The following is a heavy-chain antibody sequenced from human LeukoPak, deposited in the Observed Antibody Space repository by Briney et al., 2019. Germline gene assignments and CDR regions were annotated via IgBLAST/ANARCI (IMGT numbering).Heavy chain of an antibody. CDR2: ISGSSITI. V-gene: IGHV3-48*02. CDR1: GFTFSDYS. CDR3: ARYLHDYDSSGFAY. D-gene: IGHD3-22*01. Sequence: GVSLRLSCAASGFTFSDYSIHWVRQAPGKGLEWVSYISGSSITIHYADSVKGRFIISRDNAKNSLYLQMNSLRDEDTAVYYCARYLHDYDSSGFAYWGQGTLVTVSS. J-gene: IGHJ4*02.